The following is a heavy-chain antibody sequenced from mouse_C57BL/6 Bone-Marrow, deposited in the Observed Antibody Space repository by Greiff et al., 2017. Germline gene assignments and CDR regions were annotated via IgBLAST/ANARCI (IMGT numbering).Heavy chain of an antibody. D-gene: IGHD1-1*01. V-gene: IGHV5-17*01. Sequence: EVKLVESGGGLVKPGGSLKLSCAASGFTFSDYGMHWVRQAPEKGLEWVAYISSGSSTIYYADTVKGRFTISRDNAKNTLFLQMTRLRSEDTAMYYCAATVAHWYFDVWGTGTTVTVSS. CDR2: ISSGSSTI. CDR1: GFTFSDYG. CDR3: AATVAHWYFDV. J-gene: IGHJ1*03.